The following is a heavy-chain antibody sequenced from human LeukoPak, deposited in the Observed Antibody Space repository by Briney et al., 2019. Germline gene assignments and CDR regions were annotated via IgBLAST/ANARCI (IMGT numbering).Heavy chain of an antibody. CDR3: SKKGQADDDGKPD. Sequence: GGSLRLSCAASGFTFSVYDMYCVRQSPGRGLECGSDISRGGISYYPDSVKGRFTISRDNSKNTLYLQINSLRAEDTAVYYCSKKGQADDDGKPDWGQGTLVTVSP. D-gene: IGHD1-1*01. V-gene: IGHV3-23*01. J-gene: IGHJ4*02. CDR2: ISRGGIS. CDR1: GFTFSVYD.